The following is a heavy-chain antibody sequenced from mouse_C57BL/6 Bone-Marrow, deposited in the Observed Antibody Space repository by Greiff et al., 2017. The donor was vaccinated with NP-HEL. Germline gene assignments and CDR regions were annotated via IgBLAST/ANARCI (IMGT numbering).Heavy chain of an antibody. Sequence: VQLQQSGPELVKPGASVKISCKASGYSFTDYNMNWVKQSNGKCLEWIGVINPNYGTTSYNQKFKGKATLTVDQSSSTAYMQLNSLTSEDSAVYYCAREFTTVVATNFDYWGQGTTLTVSS. D-gene: IGHD1-1*01. CDR3: AREFTTVVATNFDY. CDR1: GYSFTDYN. J-gene: IGHJ2*01. CDR2: INPNYGTT. V-gene: IGHV1-39*01.